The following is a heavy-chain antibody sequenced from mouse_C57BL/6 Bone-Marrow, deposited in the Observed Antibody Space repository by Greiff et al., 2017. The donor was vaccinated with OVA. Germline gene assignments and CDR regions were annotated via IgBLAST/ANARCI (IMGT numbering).Heavy chain of an antibody. Sequence: EVMLVESGGDLVKPGGSLKLSCAASGFTFSSYGMSWVRQTPDKRLEWVATISSGGSYTYYPDSVKGRFTISRDNAKNTLYLQMSSLKSEDTAMYYCAGGTGIRYFDVWGTGTTVTVSS. D-gene: IGHD4-1*01. CDR3: AGGTGIRYFDV. CDR1: GFTFSSYG. CDR2: ISSGGSYT. V-gene: IGHV5-6*01. J-gene: IGHJ1*03.